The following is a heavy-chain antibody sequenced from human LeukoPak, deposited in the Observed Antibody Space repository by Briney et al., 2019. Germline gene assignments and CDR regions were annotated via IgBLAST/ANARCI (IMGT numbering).Heavy chain of an antibody. CDR3: ARVLARDYYDSSGYYFDY. CDR1: GYTFTGYY. Sequence: ASVKVSCKASGYTFTGYYMHLVRQAPRQALEWMGWINPNSGGTNYAQKFQGRVTMTRDTSISTAYMELSRLRSDDTAVYYCARVLARDYYDSSGYYFDYWGQGTLVTVSS. D-gene: IGHD3-22*01. V-gene: IGHV1-2*02. J-gene: IGHJ4*02. CDR2: INPNSGGT.